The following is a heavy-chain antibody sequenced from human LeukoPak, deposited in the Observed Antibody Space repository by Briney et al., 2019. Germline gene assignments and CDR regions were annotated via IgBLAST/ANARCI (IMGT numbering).Heavy chain of an antibody. Sequence: ASVKVSCKASGYTFTSYDINWVRQATGQGLEWMGWMNPNSGNTGYAQKFQGRVTMTRNTSISTAYMELSSLRSEDTAVYYCAMGIAAGNTPVDYCGQRTLGTVSS. CDR3: AMGIAAGNTPVDY. CDR2: MNPNSGNT. J-gene: IGHJ4*02. D-gene: IGHD6-13*01. V-gene: IGHV1-8*01. CDR1: GYTFTSYD.